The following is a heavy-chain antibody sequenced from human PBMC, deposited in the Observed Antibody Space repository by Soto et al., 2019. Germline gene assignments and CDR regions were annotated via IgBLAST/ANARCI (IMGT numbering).Heavy chain of an antibody. J-gene: IGHJ4*02. V-gene: IGHV3-33*08. CDR1: GFTFSSYA. CDR3: AREVGYSGYDREYYFDY. Sequence: VQLLESGGGLVQPGGSLRLSCAASGFTFSSYAMSWVRQAPGKGLEWVAVIWYDGSNKYYADSVKGRFTISRDNSKNTLYLQMNSLRAEDTAVYYCAREVGYSGYDREYYFDYWGQGTLVTVSS. CDR2: IWYDGSNK. D-gene: IGHD5-12*01.